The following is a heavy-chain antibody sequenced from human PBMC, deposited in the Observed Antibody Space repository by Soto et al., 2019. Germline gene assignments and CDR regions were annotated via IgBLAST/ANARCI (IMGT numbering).Heavy chain of an antibody. J-gene: IGHJ4*02. CDR1: GYTFSHYY. D-gene: IGHD2-21*01. Sequence: QVHLVQSGAELKKPAASMKISCKASGYTFSHYYMHWVRQAPGQGLEWMGWINPNSGDTNYAQKFHGRVTITRDTSINTGYMGLSRLTSDDTAVYCCARSVALGGGFDYWGQGTLVTVSS. V-gene: IGHV1-2*02. CDR3: ARSVALGGGFDY. CDR2: INPNSGDT.